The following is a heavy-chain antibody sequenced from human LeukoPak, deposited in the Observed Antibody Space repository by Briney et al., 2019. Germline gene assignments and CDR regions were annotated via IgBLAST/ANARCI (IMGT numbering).Heavy chain of an antibody. Sequence: ASVKVSCKASGGTFSSYAISWVRQAPGQGLEWMGGIIPIFGTANYAQKFQGRVTITADESTSTAYMELSSLRSEDTAVYYCARNVAVYCSSTSCYYYYFDYWGQGTLVTVSS. CDR2: IIPIFGTA. CDR3: ARNVAVYCSSTSCYYYYFDY. J-gene: IGHJ4*02. CDR1: GGTFSSYA. D-gene: IGHD2-2*01. V-gene: IGHV1-69*13.